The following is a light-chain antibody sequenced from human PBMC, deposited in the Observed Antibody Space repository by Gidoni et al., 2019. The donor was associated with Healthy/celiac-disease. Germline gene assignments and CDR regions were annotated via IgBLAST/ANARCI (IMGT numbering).Light chain of an antibody. V-gene: IGKV3-11*01. Sequence: EIVLTQSPATLSLSPGERATLSCRASQSVSSYLAWYQQKPGQAPRLLIYDASNRATGIQARFSGSGSGTDFTLTFSSLEPEDFAVYYCQQRSNWLTFGGGTKVEIK. CDR2: DAS. J-gene: IGKJ4*01. CDR3: QQRSNWLT. CDR1: QSVSSY.